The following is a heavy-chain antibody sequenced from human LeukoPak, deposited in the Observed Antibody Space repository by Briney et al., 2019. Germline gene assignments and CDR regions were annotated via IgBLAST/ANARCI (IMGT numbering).Heavy chain of an antibody. CDR1: GFTFSNFA. CDR3: AREPLYFLDTTGSPFDY. D-gene: IGHD3-22*01. Sequence: NSGGSLRLSCAASGFTFSNFAVSWVRQAPGKGLEWVSSISSGSTYIYYADSLKGRFTISRDNAKNSLYLQVNSLRAEDTAVYYCAREPLYFLDTTGSPFDYWGQGTLVTVSS. J-gene: IGHJ4*02. V-gene: IGHV3-21*01. CDR2: ISSGSTYI.